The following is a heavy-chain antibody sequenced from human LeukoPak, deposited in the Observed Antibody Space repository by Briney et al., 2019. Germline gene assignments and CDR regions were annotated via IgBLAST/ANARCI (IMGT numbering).Heavy chain of an antibody. V-gene: IGHV1-69*05. CDR3: ARSFRIVVAPAASLWFDP. Sequence: SVKVSCKASGGTFSSYAISWVRQAPGQGLEWMGGIIPIFGTANYAQKFQGRVTITTDESTSTAYMELSSLSSEDTAVSYCARSFRIVVAPAASLWFDPSGQGTLVSVSS. D-gene: IGHD2-2*01. CDR1: GGTFSSYA. CDR2: IIPIFGTA. J-gene: IGHJ5*02.